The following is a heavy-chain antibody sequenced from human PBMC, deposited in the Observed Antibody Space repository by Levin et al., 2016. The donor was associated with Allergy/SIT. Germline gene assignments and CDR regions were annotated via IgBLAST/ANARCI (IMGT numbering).Heavy chain of an antibody. J-gene: IGHJ4*02. CDR2: IYYSGST. CDR3: AIGGSYSSFDY. CDR1: GGSISSSSYY. D-gene: IGHD1-26*01. Sequence: SETLSLTCTVSGGSISSSSYYWGWIRQPPGKGLEWIGSIYYSGSTYYNPSLKSRVTISVDTSKNQFSLKLSSVTAADTAVYYCAIGGSYSSFDYWGQGTLVTVSS. V-gene: IGHV4-39*01.